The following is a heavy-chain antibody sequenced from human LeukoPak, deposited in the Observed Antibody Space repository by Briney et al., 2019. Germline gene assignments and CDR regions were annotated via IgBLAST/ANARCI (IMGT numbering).Heavy chain of an antibody. J-gene: IGHJ4*02. CDR2: ISSSSSYI. CDR3: ARNLGGNAEY. V-gene: IGHV3-21*01. Sequence: GGSLRLSCAASGFTVSSYSMNWVRQAPGNGLEWVSSISSSSSYIYYADSVKGRFTISRDNAKNSLYLQMNSLRAEDTAVYYCARNLGGNAEYCGQGTLVTVSS. D-gene: IGHD4-23*01. CDR1: GFTVSSYS.